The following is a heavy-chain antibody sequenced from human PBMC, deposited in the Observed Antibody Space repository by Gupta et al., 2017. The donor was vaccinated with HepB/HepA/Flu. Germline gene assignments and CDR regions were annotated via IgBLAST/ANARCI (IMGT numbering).Heavy chain of an antibody. D-gene: IGHD3-22*01. CDR2: ISWNSGSI. J-gene: IGHJ4*02. V-gene: IGHV3-9*01. CDR3: AKDFYYDSSGYLID. Sequence: EVQLVESGGGLVQPGRSLRLSCAASGFTFDDYAMPWVRQAPGKGLEWVSGISWNSGSIGYADSVKGRFTISRDNAKNSLYLQMNSLRAEDTALYYCAKDFYYDSSGYLIDWGQGTLVTVSS. CDR1: GFTFDDYA.